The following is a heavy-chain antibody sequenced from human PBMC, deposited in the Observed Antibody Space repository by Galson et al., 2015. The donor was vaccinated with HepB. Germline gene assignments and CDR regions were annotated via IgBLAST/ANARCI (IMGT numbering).Heavy chain of an antibody. CDR3: AKQLELRGGFDY. CDR2: ISWNSGRI. CDR1: GFTFDDYA. Sequence: SLRLSCAASGFTFDDYAMHWVRQARGKGLEWVSGISWNSGRIGYADSVKGRFTVSKDNAKNSLYLQMNSLRVEDTAFYYCAKQLELRGGFDYWGQGTLVTVSS. D-gene: IGHD1-7*01. V-gene: IGHV3-9*01. J-gene: IGHJ4*02.